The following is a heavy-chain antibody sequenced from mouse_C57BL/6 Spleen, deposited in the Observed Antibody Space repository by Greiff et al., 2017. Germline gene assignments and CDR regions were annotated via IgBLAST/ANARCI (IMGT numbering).Heavy chain of an antibody. D-gene: IGHD1-1*01. V-gene: IGHV2-9-1*01. CDR2: IWTGGGT. CDR3: ARNYYGSPYAMDY. Sequence: VMLVESGPSLVAPSQSLSITCTVSGFSLTSYAISWVRQPPGKGLEWLGVIWTGGGTNYNSALKSRLSISKDNSKSQVFLKMNSLQTDDTARYYCARNYYGSPYAMDYWGQGTSVTVSS. CDR1: GFSLTSYA. J-gene: IGHJ4*01.